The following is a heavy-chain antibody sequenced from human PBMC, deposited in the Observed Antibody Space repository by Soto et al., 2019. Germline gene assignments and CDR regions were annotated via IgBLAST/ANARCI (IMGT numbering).Heavy chain of an antibody. J-gene: IGHJ4*02. D-gene: IGHD3-22*01. V-gene: IGHV4-31*03. CDR3: ARSWDYYDSSGLDY. CDR1: GGSISSGGYY. Sequence: SETLSLTCTVSGGSISSGGYYWIWILQHPGKGLEWIGYIYYSGSTYYNPSLKSRVTISVDTSKNQFSLKLSSVTAADTAVYYCARSWDYYDSSGLDYWGQGTLVTVSS. CDR2: IYYSGST.